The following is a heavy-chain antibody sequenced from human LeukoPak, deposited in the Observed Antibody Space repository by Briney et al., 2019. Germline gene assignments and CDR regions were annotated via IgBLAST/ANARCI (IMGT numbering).Heavy chain of an antibody. J-gene: IGHJ4*02. V-gene: IGHV3-53*01. CDR2: ISGGGNT. D-gene: IGHD2-15*01. CDR3: AKDFEILPRTYFDY. Sequence: PGGSLRLSCAVSGFTVSNNYMSWVRQAPGKGLEWVSVISGGGNTYDADSVKGRFTISRDNSKNTLYLQMNSLRAEDTAVYYCAKDFEILPRTYFDYWGQGTLVTVSS. CDR1: GFTVSNNY.